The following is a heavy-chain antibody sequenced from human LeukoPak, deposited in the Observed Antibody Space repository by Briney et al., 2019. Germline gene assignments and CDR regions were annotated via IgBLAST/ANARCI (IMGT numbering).Heavy chain of an antibody. CDR1: GFTFSSYW. CDR2: IKQGGSDK. J-gene: IGHJ4*02. Sequence: PGGSLRLSCEVSGFTFSSYWMNWVRQAPGKGLEWVANIKQGGSDKYYVDSVKGRFTISRDNAKNPLYLQMNSLRAEDTAVYYCAIIPRAAAGPSARSPFHYWGQGTLVTVSS. CDR3: AIIPRAAAGPSARSPFHY. D-gene: IGHD6-13*01. V-gene: IGHV3-7*01.